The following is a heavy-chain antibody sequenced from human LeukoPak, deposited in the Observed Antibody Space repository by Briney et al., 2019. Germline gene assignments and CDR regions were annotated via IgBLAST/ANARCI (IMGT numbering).Heavy chain of an antibody. CDR3: AKDYESSAYYYSYSYFDY. J-gene: IGHJ4*02. D-gene: IGHD3-22*01. CDR1: GFTFSSHA. CDR2: VSGSGGST. Sequence: GGSLRLSCAASGFTFSSHAMGWVRQAAEQGLEWVSVVSGSGGSTFYANSVKGRFTISRDNSRNTLFLQMNSLRAEDTAIYYCAKDYESSAYYYSYSYFDYWGQGALVTVSS. V-gene: IGHV3-23*01.